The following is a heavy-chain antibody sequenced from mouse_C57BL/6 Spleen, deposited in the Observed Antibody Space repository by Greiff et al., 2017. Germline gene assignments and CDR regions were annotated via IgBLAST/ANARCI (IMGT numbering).Heavy chain of an antibody. CDR2: IDPSDSYT. J-gene: IGHJ3*01. V-gene: IGHV1-69*01. CDR3: ATGTGGFAY. D-gene: IGHD4-1*01. CDR1: GYTFTSYW. Sequence: QVQLQQSGAELVKPGASVKMSCKASGYTFTSYWITWVKQRPGQGLEWIGEIDPSDSYTNYNQKFKGKSTLTVDKSSSTAYMQLSSLTSEDSAVYYCATGTGGFAYWGQGTLVTVSA.